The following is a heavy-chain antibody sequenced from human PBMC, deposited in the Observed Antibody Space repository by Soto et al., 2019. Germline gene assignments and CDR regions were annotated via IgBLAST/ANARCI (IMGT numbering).Heavy chain of an antibody. V-gene: IGHV3-30*18. CDR1: GLPFSSYG. J-gene: IGHJ6*02. D-gene: IGHD3-3*02. CDR3: AKDGAFSLGRYHYYGVDV. CDR2: ISSDETIK. Sequence: GGSLRLSCAASGLPFSSYGLHWVRQAPGKGLEWVAVISSDETIKYYADSVRGRFTISRDNSQNTLYLQMHSLRAEDTAIYYCAKDGAFSLGRYHYYGVDVWGQGTTVTVSS.